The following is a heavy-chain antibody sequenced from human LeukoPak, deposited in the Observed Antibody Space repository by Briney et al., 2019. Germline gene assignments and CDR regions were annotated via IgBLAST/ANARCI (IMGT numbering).Heavy chain of an antibody. Sequence: GGSLRLSCAASGFTFSSYWMNWVRQAPGKGLEWVANIRQDGSDKYYVDSVKGRFTISRDNAKNSLYLQMNSLRAEDTAVYYCARDDSSSWDPYFDYWGQGTLVTVSS. CDR2: IRQDGSDK. CDR1: GFTFSSYW. D-gene: IGHD6-13*01. J-gene: IGHJ4*02. CDR3: ARDDSSSWDPYFDY. V-gene: IGHV3-7*01.